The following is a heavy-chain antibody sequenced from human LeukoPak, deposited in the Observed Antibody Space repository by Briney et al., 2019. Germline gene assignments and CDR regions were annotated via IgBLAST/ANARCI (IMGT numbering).Heavy chain of an antibody. V-gene: IGHV3-73*01. CDR2: IRSKDNRYAT. CDR3: TRSITGITAHFDY. Sequence: GGSLRLSCAASGFTFSGSTMHWVPQASGKGLEWVGRIRSKDNRYATESDASVEGSFTIYRDDSKNPEYLQMNRLTNEATAMYYCTRSITGITAHFDYWGPGTLVTVSS. J-gene: IGHJ4*02. D-gene: IGHD1-7*01. CDR1: GFTFSGST.